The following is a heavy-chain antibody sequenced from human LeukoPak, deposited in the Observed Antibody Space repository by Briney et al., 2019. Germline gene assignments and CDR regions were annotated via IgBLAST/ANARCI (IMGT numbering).Heavy chain of an antibody. CDR1: GVSISSSSYY. V-gene: IGHV4-39*07. CDR2: IYYSGST. CDR3: ARDPYYYDSSGFSPYYFDY. D-gene: IGHD3-22*01. Sequence: SSETLSLTCTVSGVSISSSSYYWGWLRQPPGKGLEWIGRIYYSGSTYYNPSLKRRVTISVDTSKNQFSLKLSSVTAADTAVYYCARDPYYYDSSGFSPYYFDYGGQGSLVTVSS. J-gene: IGHJ4*02.